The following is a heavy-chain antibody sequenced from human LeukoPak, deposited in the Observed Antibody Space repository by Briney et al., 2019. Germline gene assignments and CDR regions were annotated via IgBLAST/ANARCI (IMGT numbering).Heavy chain of an antibody. CDR1: GGSFSGYY. Sequence: SETLSLTCAVYGGSFSGYYWSWIRQPPGKGLEWIGEINHSGSTNYNPSLKSRVTISVDTSKNQFSLKLSSVTAADTAVYYCAGGVAVAATEKNGMDVWGKGTTVTVSS. D-gene: IGHD6-19*01. CDR3: AGGVAVAATEKNGMDV. CDR2: INHSGST. V-gene: IGHV4-34*01. J-gene: IGHJ6*04.